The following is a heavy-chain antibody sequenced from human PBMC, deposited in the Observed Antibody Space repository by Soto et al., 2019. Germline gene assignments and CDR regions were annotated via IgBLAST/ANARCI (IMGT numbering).Heavy chain of an antibody. CDR3: ARVIGADWKRPYYYMDV. Sequence: ASVKVSCKASGYTFTSYGISWVRQAPGQGLEWMGWISAYNGNTNYAQKLQGRVTMTTDTSTSTAYMELRSLRSDDTAVYYCARVIGADWKRPYYYMDVWGKGTTVTVSS. CDR1: GYTFTSYG. D-gene: IGHD1-1*01. CDR2: ISAYNGNT. V-gene: IGHV1-18*01. J-gene: IGHJ6*03.